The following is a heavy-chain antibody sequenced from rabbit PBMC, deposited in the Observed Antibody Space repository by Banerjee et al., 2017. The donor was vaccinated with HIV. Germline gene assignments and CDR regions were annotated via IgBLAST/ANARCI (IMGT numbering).Heavy chain of an antibody. CDR1: GFTISSSYW. CDR2: IYTSSGST. J-gene: IGHJ4*01. V-gene: IGHV1S43*01. CDR3: ARNLYSTSSYYFLFNL. D-gene: IGHD8-1*01. Sequence: QEQLVESGGGLVTPGASLTLTCTASGFTISSSYWICWVRQAPGKGLEWIACIYTSSGSTWYASWVNGRFTISRSTSLNTVDLKMTSLTAADTATYFCARNLYSTSSYYFLFNLWGPGTLVTVS.